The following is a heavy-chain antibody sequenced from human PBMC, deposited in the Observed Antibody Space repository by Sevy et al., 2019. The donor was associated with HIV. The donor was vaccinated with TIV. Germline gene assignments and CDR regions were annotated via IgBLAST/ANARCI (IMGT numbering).Heavy chain of an antibody. D-gene: IGHD3-22*01. CDR2: IRSKVYWGAT. CDR1: GFTFGDYA. CDR3: TRGYYYDSSGYFDY. V-gene: IGHV3-49*03. Sequence: GGSLRLSCTGSGFTFGDYAMSWFRQAPGGGLEWVGFIRSKVYWGATEYAASGKGRFTISRDDSKSIADLQMNSLKTEDTAAYYCTRGYYYDSSGYFDYWGQGTLVTVSS. J-gene: IGHJ4*02.